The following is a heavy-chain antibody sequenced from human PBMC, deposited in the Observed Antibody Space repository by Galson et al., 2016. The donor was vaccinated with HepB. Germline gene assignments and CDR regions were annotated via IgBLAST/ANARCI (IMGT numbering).Heavy chain of an antibody. CDR3: AHRRSGYCNTVNCLYFDY. D-gene: IGHD2-15*01. V-gene: IGHV2-5*01. CDR1: GFSLSTTGEA. J-gene: IGHJ4*02. CDR2: IHWNDDK. Sequence: PALVKPTQTLTLTCTFSGFSLSTTGEAVGWTRQPPGKALEWLALIHWNDDKRCSPSLKSRLTITKDTSKNQVVLTVTNMDPVDTATYFCAHRRSGYCNTVNCLYFDYWGQGTLATVSS.